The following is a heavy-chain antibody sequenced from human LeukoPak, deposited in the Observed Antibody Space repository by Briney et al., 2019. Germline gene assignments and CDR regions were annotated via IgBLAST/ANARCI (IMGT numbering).Heavy chain of an antibody. V-gene: IGHV1-8*01. CDR2: MNPNSGNT. CDR3: ASTNPKGVLTTVEDYYYYMDV. D-gene: IGHD3-9*01. J-gene: IGHJ6*03. CDR1: GYTFTSYD. Sequence: VASVKVSCKASGYTFTSYDINWVRQATGQGLEWMGWMNPNSGNTGYAQKFQGRATMTRNTSISTAYMELSSLRSEDTAVYYCASTNPKGVLTTVEDYYYYMDVWGKGTTVTVSS.